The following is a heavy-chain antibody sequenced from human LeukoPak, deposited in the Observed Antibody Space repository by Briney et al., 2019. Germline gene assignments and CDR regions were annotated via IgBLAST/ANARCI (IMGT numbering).Heavy chain of an antibody. J-gene: IGHJ5*02. V-gene: IGHV4-61*02. D-gene: IGHD6-13*01. CDR3: ARVEYSSSWYAGNWFDP. CDR2: IYTSGST. CDR1: GGSISSGSYY. Sequence: SETLSLTCTVSGGSISSGSYYWSWIRQPAGKGLEWIGRIYTSGSTNSNPSLKSRVTISVGTSKNQFSLKLSSVTAADTAVYYCARVEYSSSWYAGNWFDPWGQGTLVTVSS.